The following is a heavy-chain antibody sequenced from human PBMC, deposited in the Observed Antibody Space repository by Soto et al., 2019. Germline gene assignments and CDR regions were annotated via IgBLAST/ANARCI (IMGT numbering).Heavy chain of an antibody. V-gene: IGHV1-18*04. J-gene: IGHJ4*02. CDR3: ARSRDWGGEVHDWFDF. Sequence: SSVKVSCKASGYMFTDFGISWLRQAPGQGLEWMGWINTHNVDTNYAQKLQGRVTMTTDTSTDTAYMAQRTLCSEVTALYDGARSRDWGGEVHDWFDFWGQGTLVTVSS. CDR1: GYMFTDFG. D-gene: IGHD7-27*01. CDR2: INTHNVDT.